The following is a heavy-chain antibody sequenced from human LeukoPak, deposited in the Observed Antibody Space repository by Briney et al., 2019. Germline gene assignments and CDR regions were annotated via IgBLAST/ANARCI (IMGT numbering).Heavy chain of an antibody. D-gene: IGHD4-23*01. Sequence: ASVKVSCKASGYTFTSYGIGWVRQAPGQGLEWMGWISAYNGNTNYAQKLQGRVTMTTDTSTSTAYMELRSLRSDDTAVYYCARDATVVTPGSPEDSAFDIWGQGTMVTVSS. CDR1: GYTFTSYG. J-gene: IGHJ3*02. CDR2: ISAYNGNT. V-gene: IGHV1-18*01. CDR3: ARDATVVTPGSPEDSAFDI.